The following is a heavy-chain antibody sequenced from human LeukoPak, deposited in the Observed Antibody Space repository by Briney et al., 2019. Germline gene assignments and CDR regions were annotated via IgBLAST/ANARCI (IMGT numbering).Heavy chain of an antibody. D-gene: IGHD2-21*02. CDR3: ASESVVTAMGY. J-gene: IGHJ4*02. CDR1: GGSFSGYY. Sequence: SETLSLTCAVYGGSFSGYYWSWIRQPPGEGLEWIGEINHSGSTNYNPSLKSRVTISVDTSKNQFSLKLSSVTAADTAVYYCASESVVTAMGYCGQGTLVTVSS. V-gene: IGHV4-34*01. CDR2: INHSGST.